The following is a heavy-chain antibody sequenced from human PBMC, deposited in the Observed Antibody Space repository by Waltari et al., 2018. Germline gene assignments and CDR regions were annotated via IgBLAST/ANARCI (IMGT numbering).Heavy chain of an antibody. J-gene: IGHJ3*02. CDR1: GYSLTSYW. Sequence: EVRRVQSGAEEKKPGESLQICRTGSGYSLTSYWIGCAGQMPGKGLEWMGIIYPGDSDTRYSPSFQGQVTISADKSISTAYLQWSSLKASDTAMYYCAKGGIGVSGAFDIWGQGTMVTVSS. CDR3: AKGGIGVSGAFDI. D-gene: IGHD6-13*01. CDR2: IYPGDSDT. V-gene: IGHV5-51*01.